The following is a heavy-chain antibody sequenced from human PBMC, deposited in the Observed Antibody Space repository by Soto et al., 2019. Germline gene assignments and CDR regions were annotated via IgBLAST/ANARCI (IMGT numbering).Heavy chain of an antibody. CDR1: GFTFSSYS. CDR3: ARVQYYYGSGLRNYYGMDV. V-gene: IGHV3-48*02. CDR2: ISSSSSTI. D-gene: IGHD3-10*01. J-gene: IGHJ6*02. Sequence: GGSLRLSCAASGFTFSSYSMNWVRQAPGKGLEWVSYISSSSSTIYYADSVKGRFTISRDNAKNSLYLQMNSLRDEDTAVYYCARVQYYYGSGLRNYYGMDVWGQGTTVTVSS.